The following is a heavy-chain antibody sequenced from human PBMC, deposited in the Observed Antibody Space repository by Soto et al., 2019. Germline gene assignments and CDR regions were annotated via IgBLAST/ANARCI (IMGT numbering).Heavy chain of an antibody. V-gene: IGHV3-15*01. CDR2: IKSKTDGGTT. J-gene: IGHJ4*02. CDR1: GFTFSNAW. D-gene: IGHD3-10*01. CDR3: TTERSYYYGSGSYLESVY. Sequence: GGSLRLSCAASGFTFSNAWMSWVRQAPGKGLEWVGRIKSKTDGGTTDYAAPVKGRFTISRDDSKNTLYLQMNSLKTEDTAVYYCTTERSYYYGSGSYLESVYWGQGTLVTVSS.